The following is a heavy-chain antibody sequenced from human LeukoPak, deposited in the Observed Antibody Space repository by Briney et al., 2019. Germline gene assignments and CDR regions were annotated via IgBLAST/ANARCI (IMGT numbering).Heavy chain of an antibody. V-gene: IGHV4-34*01. J-gene: IGHJ4*02. CDR1: GGSFSGYY. CDR3: ARVNWNYSFDY. Sequence: SETLSLTCAVYGGSFSGYYWSWIRQPPGKGLEWIGEINHSGSTNYNPSLKSQVTISVDTSKNQFSLKLSSVTAADTAVYYCARVNWNYSFDYWGQGTLVTVSS. CDR2: INHSGST. D-gene: IGHD1-7*01.